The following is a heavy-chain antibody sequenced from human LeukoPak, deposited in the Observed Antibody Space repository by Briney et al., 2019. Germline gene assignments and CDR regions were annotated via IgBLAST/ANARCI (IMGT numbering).Heavy chain of an antibody. CDR2: INPSGGST. J-gene: IGHJ6*03. V-gene: IGHV1-46*01. Sequence: ASVKVSCKASGYTFTSYYMHWVRQAPGQGLEWTGIINPSGGSTSYAQKFQGRVTMTRDTSTGTVYMELSSLRSEDTAVYYCARGEVNSGWYGGYMDVWGKGTTVTVSS. CDR1: GYTFTSYY. CDR3: ARGEVNSGWYGGYMDV. D-gene: IGHD6-19*01.